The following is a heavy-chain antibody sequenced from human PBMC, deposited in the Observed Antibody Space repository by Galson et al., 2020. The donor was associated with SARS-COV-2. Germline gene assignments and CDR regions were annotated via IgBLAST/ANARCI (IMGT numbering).Heavy chain of an antibody. CDR1: GGSISTNNCF. CDR2: IYYGGTT. J-gene: IGHJ4*02. CDR3: SRDQGYGGCWSSGDPFDH. D-gene: IGHD5-12*01. V-gene: IGHV4-39*07. Sequence: ASETMSLTCTVSGGSISTNNCFWGWIRQPPGKGLEWIGSIYYGGTTYYNPSLKSRLTISMDTSKNQFSLNLSSVTAADTAVYYCSRDQGYGGCWSSGDPFDHWGQGTLVTVSS.